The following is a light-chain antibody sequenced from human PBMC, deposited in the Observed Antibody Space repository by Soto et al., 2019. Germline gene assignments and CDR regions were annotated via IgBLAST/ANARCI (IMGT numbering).Light chain of an antibody. CDR3: QQYGSSYT. Sequence: EIVLRQSPGTLSVSPGERATLSCRASQSVSSSYLAWYQQKPGQAPRLLMYGAASRATGIPDRFSGSGSGTDFTLTISRLEPEDFAVYYCQQYGSSYTFGQGTKLEIK. V-gene: IGKV3-20*01. CDR2: GAA. CDR1: QSVSSSY. J-gene: IGKJ2*01.